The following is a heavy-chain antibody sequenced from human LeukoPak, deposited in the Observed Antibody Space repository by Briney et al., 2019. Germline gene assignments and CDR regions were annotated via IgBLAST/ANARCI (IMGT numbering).Heavy chain of an antibody. CDR1: GYTFTSYD. CDR2: MNPNSGNT. J-gene: IGHJ4*02. D-gene: IGHD2-2*01. Sequence: ASVNVSCTPSGYTFTSYDINWVRQATGQGLEWMGWMNPNSGNTGYAQKFQGRVTMTRNTSISTAYMELSSLRSEDTAVYYCARGEGYCSSTSCPLDYWGQGTLVTVSS. V-gene: IGHV1-8*01. CDR3: ARGEGYCSSTSCPLDY.